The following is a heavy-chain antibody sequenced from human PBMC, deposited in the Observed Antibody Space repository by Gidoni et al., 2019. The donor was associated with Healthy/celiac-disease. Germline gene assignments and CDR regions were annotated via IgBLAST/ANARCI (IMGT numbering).Heavy chain of an antibody. J-gene: IGHJ6*02. CDR1: GYSFTSYW. D-gene: IGHD3-3*01. Sequence: EVQLVQSGAEVKKPGESLRISCKGSGYSFTSYWISWVRQMPGKGLEWMGRIDPSDSYTNYSPSFQGHVTISADKSISTAYLQWSSLKASDTAMYYCARQPTSITIFGVVKYYYGMDVWGQGTTVTVSS. V-gene: IGHV5-10-1*01. CDR3: ARQPTSITIFGVVKYYYGMDV. CDR2: IDPSDSYT.